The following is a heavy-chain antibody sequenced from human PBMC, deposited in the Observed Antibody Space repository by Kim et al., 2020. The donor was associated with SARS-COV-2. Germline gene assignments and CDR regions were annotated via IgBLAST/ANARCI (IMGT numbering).Heavy chain of an antibody. V-gene: IGHV3-23*01. J-gene: IGHJ6*01. Sequence: GGSLRLSCPVSGFTFTTYAMSWVRQAPGKGLEWVATISTHGGGASKSDSVTGRFTITRDNYGNKLYLQMHSLRLETTAVDDCAKDRGVGLLSYVYGLNV. CDR2: ISTHGGGA. CDR3: AKDRGVGLLSYVYGLNV. CDR1: GFTFTTYA. D-gene: IGHD1-26*01.